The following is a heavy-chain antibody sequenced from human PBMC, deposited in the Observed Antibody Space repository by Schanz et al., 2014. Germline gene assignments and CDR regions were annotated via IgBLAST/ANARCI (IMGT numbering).Heavy chain of an antibody. V-gene: IGHV1-8*01. CDR3: ARVHIATYRYNSPGAFDI. CDR2: INAHTGNT. Sequence: QVQLVQSGAEVKKPGASVRVSCKASGYSFTTYDVNWVRQATGQGPELMGWINAHTGNTQYAQKFQGRVIMTRDTVTTAVHLELTRMRTDDAANYYWARVHIATYRYNSPGAFDIWGQGTRVTVSS. J-gene: IGHJ3*02. D-gene: IGHD3-16*02. CDR1: GYSFTTYD.